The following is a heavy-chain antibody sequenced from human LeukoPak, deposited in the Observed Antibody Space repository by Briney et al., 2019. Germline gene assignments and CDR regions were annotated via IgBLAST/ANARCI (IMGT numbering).Heavy chain of an antibody. CDR1: GGSFSGYY. V-gene: IGHV4-34*01. CDR3: ARVSSWTDY. J-gene: IGHJ4*02. CDR2: INHSGST. Sequence: RSSETLSLTCAVYGGSFSGYYWSWIRQPPGKGLEWIGEINHSGSTNYNPSLKSRVTISVDTSKNQFSLKLSSVTAADTAVYYCARVSSWTDYWGQGTLVTVSS. D-gene: IGHD6-13*01.